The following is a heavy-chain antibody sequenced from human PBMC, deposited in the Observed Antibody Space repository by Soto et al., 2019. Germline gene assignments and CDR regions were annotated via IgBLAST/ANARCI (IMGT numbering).Heavy chain of an antibody. D-gene: IGHD2-15*01. CDR1: GFTFSSYS. CDR3: ARLCSGGSCYSPDAFDI. CDR2: ISSSSSTI. V-gene: IGHV3-48*01. Sequence: GGSLRLSCAASGFTFSSYSMNWVRQAPGKGLEWVSYISSSSSTIYYADSVKGRFTISRDNAKNSLYLQMNSLRAEDTAVYYCARLCSGGSCYSPDAFDIWGQGTMVTVSS. J-gene: IGHJ3*02.